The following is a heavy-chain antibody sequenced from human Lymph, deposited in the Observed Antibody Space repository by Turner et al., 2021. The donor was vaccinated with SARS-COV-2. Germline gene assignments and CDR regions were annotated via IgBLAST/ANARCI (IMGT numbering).Heavy chain of an antibody. CDR3: ARGGLYYYDSSAYYGDAFDF. Sequence: QVQLVQSGAEVTEPGASVKVPCKASGYTFTGYYMHWVRQAPGQGLEWMGWNNPDSGGTNYAQNFQDRVTMTRDTSISTAYMELSRLRSDDTAVYYCARGGLYYYDSSAYYGDAFDFWGQGTMVTVSS. V-gene: IGHV1-2*02. CDR1: GYTFTGYY. D-gene: IGHD3-22*01. CDR2: NNPDSGGT. J-gene: IGHJ3*01.